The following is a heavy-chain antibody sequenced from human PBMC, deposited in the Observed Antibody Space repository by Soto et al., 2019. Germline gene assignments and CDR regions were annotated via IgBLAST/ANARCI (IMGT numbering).Heavy chain of an antibody. D-gene: IGHD2-15*01. CDR1: GYKFTTFW. J-gene: IGHJ3*01. CDR2: IDPTDSFT. Sequence: GASLKISCKASGYKFTTFWLNWVRQTPGKGLERLGRIDPTDSFTNYSPPFEGHVTISVDRSISTAYLQRNSLQASDTAIYYGARPASGGSRDAFDVWGKGTTVTVAS. V-gene: IGHV5-10-1*01. CDR3: ARPASGGSRDAFDV.